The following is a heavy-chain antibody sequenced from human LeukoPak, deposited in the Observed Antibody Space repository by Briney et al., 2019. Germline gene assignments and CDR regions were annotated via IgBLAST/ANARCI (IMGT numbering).Heavy chain of an antibody. D-gene: IGHD4-17*01. V-gene: IGHV4-59*08. CDR1: GGSISSYY. CDR2: IYYSGST. Sequence: PSETLSLTCTVSGGSISSYYWSWLRQPPGKGLEWIGYIYYSGSTNYNPSLKSRVTISVDTSKNQFSLKLSSVTAADTAVYYCARRYYGDYAAVDAFDIWGQGTMVTVSS. CDR3: ARRYYGDYAAVDAFDI. J-gene: IGHJ3*02.